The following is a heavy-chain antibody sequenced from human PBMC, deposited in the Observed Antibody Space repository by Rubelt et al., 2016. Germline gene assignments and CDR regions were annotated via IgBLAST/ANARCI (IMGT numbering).Heavy chain of an antibody. J-gene: IGHJ5*02. CDR2: IYYSGST. CDR1: GGSISSYY. CDR3: ARLPGISWFDP. V-gene: IGHV4-59*08. D-gene: IGHD2-15*01. Sequence: QVQLQESGPGLVKPSETLSLTCTVSGGSISSYYWSWIRQPPGKGLEWIGYIYYSGSTSYNPSLKGRVTISVDTTKNHFSLSLRSGTAADTAVYYGARLPGISWFDPWGQGTLVTVSS.